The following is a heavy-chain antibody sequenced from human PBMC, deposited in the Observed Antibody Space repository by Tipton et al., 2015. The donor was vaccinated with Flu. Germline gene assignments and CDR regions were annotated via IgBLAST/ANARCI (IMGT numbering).Heavy chain of an antibody. V-gene: IGHV3-53*01. D-gene: IGHD2-15*01. CDR1: GFTFGDYA. CDR2: AYRGGST. CDR3: ARGGEIGSAFVFDR. Sequence: GSLRLSCTTSGFTFGDYAMSWVRQAPGKGLEWVSVAYRGGSTHYADSVRDRVTASRDISKNTFYLQMNSLRAHDTAVYYCARGGEIGSAFVFDRWGQGTLVTVSS. J-gene: IGHJ4*02.